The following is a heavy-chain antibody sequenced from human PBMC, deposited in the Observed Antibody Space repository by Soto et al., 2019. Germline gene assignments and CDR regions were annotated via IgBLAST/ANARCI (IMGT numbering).Heavy chain of an antibody. Sequence: QVQLQESGPGLVKPSQTLSLTCTVSGGSISTGGYYWTGIRQHPGKGLEWIGYIYYSGSTYYNPSLKSRVTISVDTSKNQFSLKLSSVTAADTAVYYCARGLSVTRFDNWGQGTLVTVSS. CDR3: ARGLSVTRFDN. CDR2: IYYSGST. J-gene: IGHJ4*02. D-gene: IGHD4-17*01. V-gene: IGHV4-31*03. CDR1: GGSISTGGYY.